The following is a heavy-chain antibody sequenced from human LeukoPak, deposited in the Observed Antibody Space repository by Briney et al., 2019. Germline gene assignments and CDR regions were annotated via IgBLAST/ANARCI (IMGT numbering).Heavy chain of an antibody. V-gene: IGHV4-59*08. CDR1: GGSMNSYY. CDR2: IYYSGST. CDR3: ARHVWLQPFDY. D-gene: IGHD3-9*01. Sequence: PSETLTLTCSVSGGSMNSYYWSWIRQSPGKGLEWIGYIYYSGSTNYNPSLKSRVTISVDTSKNQFSLKLSSVTAADTAVYYCARHVWLQPFDYWGQGTLVTVSS. J-gene: IGHJ4*02.